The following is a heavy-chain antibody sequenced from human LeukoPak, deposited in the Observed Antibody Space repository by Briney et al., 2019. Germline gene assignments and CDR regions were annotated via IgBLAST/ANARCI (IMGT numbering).Heavy chain of an antibody. CDR3: ARLPHNYYDSSGAYFDY. CDR2: IYYSGST. Sequence: SETLSLTCTVSGGSISSSSYYWGWIRQPPGKGLEWIGSIYYSGSTYYNPSLKSRVTISVDTSKNQFPLKLSSVTAADTAVYYCARLPHNYYDSSGAYFDYWGQGTLSPSPQ. D-gene: IGHD3-22*01. CDR1: GGSISSSSYY. J-gene: IGHJ4*02. V-gene: IGHV4-39*01.